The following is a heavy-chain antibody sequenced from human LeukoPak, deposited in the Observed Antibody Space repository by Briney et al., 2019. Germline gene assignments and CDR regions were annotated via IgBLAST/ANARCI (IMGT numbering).Heavy chain of an antibody. V-gene: IGHV4-59*08. CDR2: IHYSGST. CDR3: ARVRVGAPRGIDY. J-gene: IGHJ4*02. CDR1: GGSISTYY. Sequence: QVQLQESGPGLVKPSETLSLSCTVSGGSISTYYWSWIRQPPGKGLEWIAYIHYSGSTYYNPSLKSRVTISVDTSKNQFSLKLSSVTAADTAVYYCARVRVGAPRGIDYWGQGTLVTVSS. D-gene: IGHD1-26*01.